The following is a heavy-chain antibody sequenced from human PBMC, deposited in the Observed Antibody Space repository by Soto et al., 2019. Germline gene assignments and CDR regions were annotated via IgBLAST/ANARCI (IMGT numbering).Heavy chain of an antibody. CDR2: IYPGDSDT. V-gene: IGHV5-51*01. CDR3: ARAVTLWYSSGWYGNAFDI. D-gene: IGHD6-19*01. Sequence: PGESLKISCKGSGYSFSTYWIGWVRQMPGKGLEWMGIIYPGDSDTTYSPSFQGQVTISADKSISTAYLQWSSLKASDTAMYYCARAVTLWYSSGWYGNAFDIWCQGTMVTVSS. J-gene: IGHJ3*02. CDR1: GYSFSTYW.